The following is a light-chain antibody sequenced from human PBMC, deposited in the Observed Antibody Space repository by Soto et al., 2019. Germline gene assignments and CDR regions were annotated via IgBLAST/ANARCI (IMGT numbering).Light chain of an antibody. CDR1: SGSIASNY. CDR3: QSYDSSNLVV. CDR2: EDN. V-gene: IGLV6-57*02. Sequence: NFMLTQPHSVSECPGKTVTISCTGSSGSIASNYVQWYQQRPGSAPTTVIYEDNQRPSGVPDRFSGSIDSSSNSASLTISVLKTEDDADYYCQSYDSSNLVVFGGGTNVTVL. J-gene: IGLJ2*01.